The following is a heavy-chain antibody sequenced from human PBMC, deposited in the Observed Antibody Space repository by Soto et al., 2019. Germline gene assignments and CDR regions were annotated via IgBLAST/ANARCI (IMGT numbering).Heavy chain of an antibody. Sequence: GGSLRLSCAASGFTFGSHWMHWVRQAPGKGLVYVSAISGSGGSTYYADSVKGRFTISRDNSKNTLYLQMNSLRAEDTAVYYCAKALRLRLDFEAFDYWGQGTLVTVSS. J-gene: IGHJ4*02. D-gene: IGHD5-12*01. CDR2: ISGSGGST. CDR1: GFTFGSHW. CDR3: AKALRLRLDFEAFDY. V-gene: IGHV3-23*01.